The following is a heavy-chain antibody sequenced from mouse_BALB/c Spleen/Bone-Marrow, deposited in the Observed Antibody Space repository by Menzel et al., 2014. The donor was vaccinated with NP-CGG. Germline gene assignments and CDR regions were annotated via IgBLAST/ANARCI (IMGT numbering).Heavy chain of an antibody. J-gene: IGHJ1*01. V-gene: IGHV1-18*01. CDR3: ARSRYFDV. Sequence: VQLQQSGAGLVKPGASVKISCKASGYTFTDYNMDWVKQSHGKSLEWIGDINPTYDSTSYNQKFRGKATLTVDKSSSTAYMELRSLTSEDTAVYYCARSRYFDVWGAGTTVTVSS. CDR2: INPTYDST. CDR1: GYTFTDYN.